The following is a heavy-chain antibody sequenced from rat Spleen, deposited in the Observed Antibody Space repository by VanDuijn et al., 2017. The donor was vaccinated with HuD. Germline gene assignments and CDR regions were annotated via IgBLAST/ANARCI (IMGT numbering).Heavy chain of an antibody. CDR1: GFTFSSYW. J-gene: IGHJ2*01. CDR3: ARCFDL. Sequence: EVQLVESGGGLVHPGQSLKLSCVASGFTFSSYWMFWIRQAPGKGLEWVATINFDGSSTYYRDSVRGRFSISRDNARSTLYLQMDSLRSEDTATYYCARCFDLWGQGVMVTVSS. CDR2: INFDGSST. V-gene: IGHV5-29*01.